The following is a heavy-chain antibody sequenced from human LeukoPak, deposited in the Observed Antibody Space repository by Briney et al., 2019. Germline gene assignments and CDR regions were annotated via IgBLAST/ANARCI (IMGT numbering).Heavy chain of an antibody. CDR2: IYYSGST. V-gene: IGHV4-30-4*01. CDR1: GGSISSGDYY. CDR3: TRDAVAGLDY. J-gene: IGHJ4*02. Sequence: PSETLSLTCTVSGGSISSGDYYWSWIRQPPGEGLEWIGYIYYSGSTYYNPSLKSRVTISVDTSKNQFSLKLSSVTAADTAVYYCTRDAVAGLDYWGQGTLVTVSS. D-gene: IGHD2-15*01.